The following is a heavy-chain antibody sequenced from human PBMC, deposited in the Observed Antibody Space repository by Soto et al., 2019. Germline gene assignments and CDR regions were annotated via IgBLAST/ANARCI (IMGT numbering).Heavy chain of an antibody. CDR2: IRSKAYGGTT. V-gene: IGHV3-49*05. CDR1: GFTFGDYA. Sequence: EVQLVESGGGLVKPGRSLRLSCTASGFTFGDYAMSWFRQAPGKGLEWVGFIRSKAYGGTTEYAASVKGRFTISRDDSKSIAYLQMNSLKTEDTAVYYCTRVGNYYDSSGYYYWGQGTLVTVSS. D-gene: IGHD3-22*01. CDR3: TRVGNYYDSSGYYY. J-gene: IGHJ4*02.